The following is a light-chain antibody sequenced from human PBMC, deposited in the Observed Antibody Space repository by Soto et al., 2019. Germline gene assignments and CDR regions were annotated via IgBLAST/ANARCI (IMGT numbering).Light chain of an antibody. J-gene: IGKJ1*01. CDR2: GAS. V-gene: IGKV3-20*01. CDR3: QQYGSSRWT. CDR1: QSVSSIY. Sequence: EIVLPQSPGTLSLSPGERATLSCRASQSVSSIYLAWYQQKPGQAPRLLIYGASSRATGIPDRFSGSGSGTDFTLTISRLEPEDFAVYYCQQYGSSRWTFGQGTKVEI.